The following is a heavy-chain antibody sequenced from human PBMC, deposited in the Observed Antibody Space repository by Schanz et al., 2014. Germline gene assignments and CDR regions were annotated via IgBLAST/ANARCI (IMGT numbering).Heavy chain of an antibody. V-gene: IGHV4-31*03. J-gene: IGHJ5*02. CDR3: ARGHHPHGITVAARGFDP. D-gene: IGHD6-19*01. CDR2: IYHSGNT. CDR1: GGSVSSGGDY. Sequence: QVQLQESGPGLVKPSQTLSLTCTVSGGSVSSGGDYWSWIRQHPGKGLEWIGEIYHSGNTNYNASLKSRVTISVDKPKKQFSLKVTSMTAADTAVYYCARGHHPHGITVAARGFDPWGQGTLVTVSS.